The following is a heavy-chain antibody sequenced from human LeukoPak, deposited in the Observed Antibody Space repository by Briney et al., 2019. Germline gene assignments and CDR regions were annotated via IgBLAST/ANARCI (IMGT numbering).Heavy chain of an antibody. CDR3: ARSGRGTFTSYWTYFDF. D-gene: IGHD2/OR15-2a*01. Sequence: SETLSLTCAAYGGSFSGYYWSWIRQPPGKGLEWIGYIYYSGNTNYNPSLESRVTISIDTSKSQISLRLSSVTAADTAVYYCARSGRGTFTSYWTYFDFWGQGTLVTVSS. CDR1: GGSFSGYY. CDR2: IYYSGNT. V-gene: IGHV4-59*01. J-gene: IGHJ4*02.